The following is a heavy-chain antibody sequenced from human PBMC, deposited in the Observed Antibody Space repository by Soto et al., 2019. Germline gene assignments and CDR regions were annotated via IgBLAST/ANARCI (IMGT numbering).Heavy chain of an antibody. V-gene: IGHV3-30*18. J-gene: IGHJ6*02. D-gene: IGHD2-2*01. Sequence: QVHLVESGGGVVQPGRSLRLSCAASGFTFSSYVMHWVRQAPGKGLERVAVISYDGSYKYYADSVQGRFTISRDNSKHTLYLQMGRLRVEDTAVYYCAKGPEGYCSSTRCYTYHGLDVWGQETTVTVSS. CDR1: GFTFSSYV. CDR3: AKGPEGYCSSTRCYTYHGLDV. CDR2: ISYDGSYK.